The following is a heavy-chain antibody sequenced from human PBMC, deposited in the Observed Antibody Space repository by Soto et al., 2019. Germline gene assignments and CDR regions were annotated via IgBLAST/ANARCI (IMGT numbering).Heavy chain of an antibody. V-gene: IGHV1-3*01. CDR2: IDAGNGNT. CDR3: ARTVGYYYGMDV. Sequence: ASVKVSCKASGYTFTSYAMHWVRQAPGQRLEWMGWIDAGNGNTKYSQKFQGRVTITRDTSASTAYMELSSLRSEDTAVYYCARTVGYYYGMDVCGQGTTVTVYS. CDR1: GYTFTSYA. D-gene: IGHD4-4*01. J-gene: IGHJ6*02.